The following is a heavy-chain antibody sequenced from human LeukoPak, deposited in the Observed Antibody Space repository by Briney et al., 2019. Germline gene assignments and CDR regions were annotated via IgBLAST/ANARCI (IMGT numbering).Heavy chain of an antibody. CDR2: IGAYNSNT. CDR1: GYTFTSFG. V-gene: IGHV1-18*01. D-gene: IGHD6-13*01. Sequence: ASVKVSCKASGYTFTSFGISWVRQAPGQGLEWMGWIGAYNSNTKYGQKLQGRVTMTTDTSTSTAYMELRSLRSDDAAVYYCARDQMNIAAAGAYFDYWGQGTLVTVSS. CDR3: ARDQMNIAAAGAYFDY. J-gene: IGHJ4*02.